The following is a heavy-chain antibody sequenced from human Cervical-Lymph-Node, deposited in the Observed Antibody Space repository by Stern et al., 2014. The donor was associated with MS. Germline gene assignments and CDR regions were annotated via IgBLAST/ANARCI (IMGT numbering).Heavy chain of an antibody. J-gene: IGHJ4*02. CDR3: ARGSREVLLPRFYFDY. Sequence: VQLEESGPGLVKPSRTLSLTCTVSGGSISSGNYYWSWIRQHPGKGLEWIGSIYHSGSTYYNPPLKSRVTTSIDTSKNQFSLKLSSVTAADTAVYYCARGSREVLLPRFYFDYWGQGTLVTVSS. CDR2: IYHSGST. D-gene: IGHD3-3*01. CDR1: GGSISSGNYY. V-gene: IGHV4-31*03.